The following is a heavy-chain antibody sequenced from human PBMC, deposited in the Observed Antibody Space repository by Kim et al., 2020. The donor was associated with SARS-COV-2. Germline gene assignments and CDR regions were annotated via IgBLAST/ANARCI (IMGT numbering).Heavy chain of an antibody. Sequence: RFTIYRDNSKNTLYLQMNSLRAEDTAVYYCAKGGKDYYDSSGPPAAFDIWGQGTMVTVSS. J-gene: IGHJ3*02. D-gene: IGHD3-22*01. CDR3: AKGGKDYYDSSGPPAAFDI. V-gene: IGHV3-23*01.